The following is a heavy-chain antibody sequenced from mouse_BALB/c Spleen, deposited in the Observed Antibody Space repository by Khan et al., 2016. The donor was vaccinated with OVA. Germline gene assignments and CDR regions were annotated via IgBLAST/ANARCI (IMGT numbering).Heavy chain of an antibody. CDR3: TRSGIGSFAF. V-gene: IGHV1-77*01. CDR1: GYTFTDYY. D-gene: IGHD2-14*01. CDR2: IYPGNGNT. J-gene: IGHJ3*01. Sequence: QVQLQQPGAELARPGASVKLSCKASGYTFTDYYINWVKQRTGQGLEWIGDIYPGNGNTYYNENFKGKATLTADKSSSTAFMHPSSLTSDDSAVYFCTRSGIGSFAFWGQGTLVTVSA.